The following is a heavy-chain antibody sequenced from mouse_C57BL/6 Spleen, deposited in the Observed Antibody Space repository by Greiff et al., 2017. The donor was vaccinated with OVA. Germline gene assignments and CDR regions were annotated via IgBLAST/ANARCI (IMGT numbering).Heavy chain of an antibody. CDR3: ARAGLLLYYFDY. J-gene: IGHJ2*01. D-gene: IGHD1-1*01. Sequence: EVKLVESGPGMVKPSQSLSLTCTVTGYSITSGYDWHWIRHFPGNKLEWMGYISYSGSTNYNPSLKSRISITHDTSKNHFFLKLNSVTTEDTATYYCARAGLLLYYFDYWGQGTTLTVSS. CDR2: ISYSGST. V-gene: IGHV3-1*01. CDR1: GYSITSGYD.